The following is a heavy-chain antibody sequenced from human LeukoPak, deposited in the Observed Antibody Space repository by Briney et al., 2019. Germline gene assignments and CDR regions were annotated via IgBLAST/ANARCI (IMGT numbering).Heavy chain of an antibody. CDR1: GFTFSDSY. D-gene: IGHD1-7*01. CDR2: ISGSSTFT. J-gene: IGHJ2*01. V-gene: IGHV3-11*05. Sequence: GGSLRLSCAASGFTFSDSYMRWIRQAPGKGLEWVSYISGSSTFTNFADSVRGRFTISRDNAKNSLYLQMNGLRAEDTAVYYCARGRELLGWYFDLWGRGTLVTVSS. CDR3: ARGRELLGWYFDL.